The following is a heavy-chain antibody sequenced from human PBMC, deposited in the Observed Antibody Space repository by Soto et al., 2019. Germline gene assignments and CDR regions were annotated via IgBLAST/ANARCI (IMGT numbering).Heavy chain of an antibody. CDR3: AKPPYVYYYYGMDV. Sequence: GGSLRLSCAASGFTFSSYAMSWVRQAPGKGLEWVSAISGSGGSTYYADSVKGRFTISRDNSKNTLYLQMNSQRAEDTAVYYCAKPPYVYYYYGMDVWGQGTTVTVSS. CDR1: GFTFSSYA. J-gene: IGHJ6*02. V-gene: IGHV3-23*01. CDR2: ISGSGGST. D-gene: IGHD3-10*02.